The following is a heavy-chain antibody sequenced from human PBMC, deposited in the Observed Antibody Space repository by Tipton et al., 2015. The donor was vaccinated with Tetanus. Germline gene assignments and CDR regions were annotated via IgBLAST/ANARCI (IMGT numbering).Heavy chain of an antibody. Sequence: VQLVQSGAEVKKPGESLKISCRGSGYNFTHYSIGWVRQMPGKGLEWVGIIDPRDSETFQGHVTISADKSISTAHLRWSSLEASDTAIYYCARRRSAILSGSYHWYFDIWGRGPLVIVSS. J-gene: IGHJ2*01. V-gene: IGHV5-51*01. D-gene: IGHD3-9*01. CDR3: ARRRSAILSGSYHWYFDI. CDR2: IDPRDSET. CDR1: GYNFTHYS.